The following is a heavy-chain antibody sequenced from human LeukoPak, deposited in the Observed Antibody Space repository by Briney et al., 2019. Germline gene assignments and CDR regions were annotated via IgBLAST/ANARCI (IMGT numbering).Heavy chain of an antibody. Sequence: SGTLSLTCGVSGDSISSSSYSRGCIRLPPGGGLEWIGIIYDSVSTYNHPSLKSGSTISVDTSKNHCFLKRRALAAAATVSYYCARDQHFRIFGVVTSHYMDAWGKGTPVTISS. CDR1: GDSISSSSYS. J-gene: IGHJ6*03. D-gene: IGHD3-3*01. CDR3: ARDQHFRIFGVVTSHYMDA. CDR2: IYDSVST. V-gene: IGHV4-39*07.